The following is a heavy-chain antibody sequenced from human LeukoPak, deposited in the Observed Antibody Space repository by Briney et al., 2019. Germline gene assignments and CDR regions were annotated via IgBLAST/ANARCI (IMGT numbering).Heavy chain of an antibody. V-gene: IGHV3-74*01. CDR1: GFSFSSYW. D-gene: IGHD1-26*01. CDR2: INSDGSTT. Sequence: GGSLRLSCAASGFSFSSYWMHWVRQAPGKGLVWVSRINSDGSTTIYADSVKGRFTISRDNAKNTLYLQMNSLRAEDTAVYYCARQGGSYTIDYWGQGTLVTVSS. J-gene: IGHJ4*02. CDR3: ARQGGSYTIDY.